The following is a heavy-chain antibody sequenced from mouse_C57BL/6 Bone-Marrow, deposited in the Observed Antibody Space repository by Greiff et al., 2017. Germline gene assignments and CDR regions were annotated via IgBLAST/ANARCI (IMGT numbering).Heavy chain of an antibody. CDR3: TRVGYGYDGFAY. D-gene: IGHD2-2*01. CDR1: GFTFSSYA. V-gene: IGHV5-9-1*02. J-gene: IGHJ3*01. CDR2: ISSGGDYI. Sequence: EVMLVESGEGLVTPGGSLKLSCAASGFTFSSYAMSWVRQTPEKRLEWVAYISSGGDYIYYADTVKGRFTISRDNARNTLYLQMSSLKSEDTAMYYCTRVGYGYDGFAYWAKGLWSLSLQ.